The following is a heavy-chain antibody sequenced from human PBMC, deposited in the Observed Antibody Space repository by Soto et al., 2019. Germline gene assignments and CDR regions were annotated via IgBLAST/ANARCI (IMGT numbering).Heavy chain of an antibody. CDR3: ARGGSNSNTHNWFDP. Sequence: EVQLVESGGGLVQPGGSLRISCAASGFTFSDHWMHWVRQAPGKGLVWVSRISSDGISTTYADSVKGRFTISRDNAKNTLYLQMNSLRVEDTAVYYCARGGSNSNTHNWFDPWGHGTLVTVSS. J-gene: IGHJ5*02. V-gene: IGHV3-74*01. D-gene: IGHD6-6*01. CDR2: ISSDGIST. CDR1: GFTFSDHW.